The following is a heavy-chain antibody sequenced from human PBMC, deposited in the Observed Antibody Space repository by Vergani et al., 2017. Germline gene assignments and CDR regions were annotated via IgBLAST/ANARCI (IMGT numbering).Heavy chain of an antibody. D-gene: IGHD6-13*01. J-gene: IGHJ4*02. V-gene: IGHV2-5*01. CDR1: GFSLSTSGVG. CDR2: IYWNDDK. CDR3: AHSGYSSSGTDFDY. Sequence: QITLKESGPTLVKPTQTLTLTCTFSGFSLSTSGVGVGWIRQPPGKALEWLALIYWNDDKRYSPSLKSRLTITKDTSKNQVVLTMTNMDPVDTAPYYCAHSGYSSSGTDFDYWGQGTLVTVSS.